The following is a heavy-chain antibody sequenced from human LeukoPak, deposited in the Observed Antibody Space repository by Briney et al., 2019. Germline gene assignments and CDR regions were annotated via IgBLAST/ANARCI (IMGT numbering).Heavy chain of an antibody. CDR1: GYSFTSYW. CDR3: ARLGYSSGWVDY. D-gene: IGHD6-19*01. V-gene: IGHV5-10-1*01. J-gene: IGHJ4*02. Sequence: GESLKISREGSGYSFTSYWISWVRQMPGKGLEWMGRIDPSDSYTNYSPSFQGHVTISVDKSISTAYLQWSSLQASDTAMYYCARLGYSSGWVDYWGQGTLVTVSS. CDR2: IDPSDSYT.